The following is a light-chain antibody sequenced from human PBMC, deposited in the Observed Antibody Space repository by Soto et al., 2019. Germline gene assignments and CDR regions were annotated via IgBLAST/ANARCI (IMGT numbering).Light chain of an antibody. CDR1: SSDIGGYDY. CDR3: AAWDDSLNEGV. Sequence: QSALTQPASVSGSRGQSITISCTGTSSDIGGYDYVSWYQQRPGKAPKLMIYEVRYRPSGVSNRFSGSKSGNTASLAISGLQSEDEADYYCAAWDDSLNEGVFGGGTKLTVL. J-gene: IGLJ2*01. CDR2: EVR. V-gene: IGLV2-14*01.